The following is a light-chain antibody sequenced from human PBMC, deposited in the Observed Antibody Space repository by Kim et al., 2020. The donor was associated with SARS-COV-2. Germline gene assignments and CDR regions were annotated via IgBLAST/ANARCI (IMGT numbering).Light chain of an antibody. V-gene: IGKV3-20*01. CDR2: GVS. Sequence: DIVLTQSPGTLSLSPGKRATLSCRASQSLKSNYLVWYQQRPGQAPRLLIYGVSSRATCIPDRFSVSGSGTDFTLTINRVETEDFAVYYCQQYGFSPYTFGQGTKLEI. CDR1: QSLKSNY. J-gene: IGKJ2*01. CDR3: QQYGFSPYT.